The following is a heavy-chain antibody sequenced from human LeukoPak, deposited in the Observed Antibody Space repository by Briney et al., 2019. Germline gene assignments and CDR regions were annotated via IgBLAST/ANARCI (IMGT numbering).Heavy chain of an antibody. J-gene: IGHJ4*02. CDR2: ISNNGGYT. CDR1: GFTFSSSA. D-gene: IGHD2-15*01. CDR3: AKQLGYCSDGSCYFPY. V-gene: IGHV3-23*01. Sequence: GGSLRLSCAASGFTFSSSAMSWVRQAPGKGLEWVSAISNNGGYTYYADSVQGRFTISRDNSKSTLCLQMNSLRAEDTTVYYCAKQLGYCSDGSCYFPYWGQGTLVTVSS.